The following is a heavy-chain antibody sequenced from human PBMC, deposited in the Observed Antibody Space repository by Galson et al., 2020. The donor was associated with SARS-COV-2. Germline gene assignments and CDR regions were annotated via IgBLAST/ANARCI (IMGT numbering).Heavy chain of an antibody. D-gene: IGHD3-10*01. CDR2: IYPDDSKT. CDR3: ARHTSGSGDY. J-gene: IGHJ4*02. V-gene: IGHV5-51*01. CDR1: GYSFNNYW. Sequence: KIGESLKISCRGSGYSFNNYWIGWVRQMPGRGLEWMGVIYPDDSKTRYSPSFEGQVTISADKSFNTAYLQWSSLKASDTAIYYCARHTSGSGDYWCQGSLVTVSS.